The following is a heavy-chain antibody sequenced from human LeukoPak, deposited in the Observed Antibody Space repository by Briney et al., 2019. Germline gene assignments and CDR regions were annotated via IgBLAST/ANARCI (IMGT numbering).Heavy chain of an antibody. CDR2: ISSSSSYI. D-gene: IGHD2-21*01. V-gene: IGHV3-21*01. CDR3: ARGMAIPRAFDI. Sequence: GGSLRLSCAASGFTFSSYSMNWVRQAPGKGLEWVSSISSSSSYIYYADSVKGRFTISRDNAKNSLYLQMNSLRAKDTAVYYCARGMAIPRAFDIWGQGTMVTVSS. J-gene: IGHJ3*02. CDR1: GFTFSSYS.